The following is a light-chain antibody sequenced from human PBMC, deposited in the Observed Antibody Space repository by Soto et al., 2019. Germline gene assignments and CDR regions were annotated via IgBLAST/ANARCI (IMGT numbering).Light chain of an antibody. CDR2: GNT. CDR1: GSNIGAGFD. J-gene: IGLJ2*01. Sequence: QLVLTQPPSVSGAPGQRITISCTGAGSNIGAGFDVHWYQQLPGTVPKLLIYGNTNRPSGVPDRFSGSRSGASASLAITGLQVEDEANYYCQSYDSILGAVFGGGTKVTVL. CDR3: QSYDSILGAV. V-gene: IGLV1-40*01.